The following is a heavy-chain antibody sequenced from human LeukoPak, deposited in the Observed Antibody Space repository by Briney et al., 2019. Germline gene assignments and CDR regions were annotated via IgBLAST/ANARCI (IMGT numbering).Heavy chain of an antibody. D-gene: IGHD5-12*01. CDR1: GYSFTSYW. CDR2: IYPGDSDT. CDR3: ARHPPPLYSGYDLGFDY. V-gene: IGHV5-51*01. Sequence: GESLKISCKGSGYSFTSYWIGWVRQMPGKGLEWMGIIYPGDSDTRYSPSFQGQVTIPAPKSISTAYLQWSSLKASDTAMYYCARHPPPLYSGYDLGFDYWGQGTLVTVSS. J-gene: IGHJ4*02.